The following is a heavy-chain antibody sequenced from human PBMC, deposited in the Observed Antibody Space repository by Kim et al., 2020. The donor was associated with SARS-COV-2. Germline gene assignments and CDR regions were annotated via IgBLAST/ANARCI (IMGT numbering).Heavy chain of an antibody. J-gene: IGHJ4*02. V-gene: IGHV6-1*01. CDR3: ARGGRGATTLFDY. Sequence: YAVSVKTRITINPDTTKNQFSLQLNSVTPEVTAVYYCARGGRGATTLFDYWGQGTLVTVSS. D-gene: IGHD1-1*01.